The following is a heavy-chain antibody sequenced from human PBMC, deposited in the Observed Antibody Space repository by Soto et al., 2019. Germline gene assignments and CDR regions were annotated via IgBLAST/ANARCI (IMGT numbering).Heavy chain of an antibody. J-gene: IGHJ4*02. CDR2: IYWDDSK. CDR3: AHKGPEDWPLDY. D-gene: IGHD3-9*01. CDR1: GFSLSTSGVG. V-gene: IGHV2-5*02. Sequence: QITLKESGPTLVRPTQPLTLTCAFSGFSLSTSGVGVGWIRQPPGKALEWLAVIYWDDSKHYSPYLRSRLTITKDTSKNQVVLTMTNMDPMDTGTYYCAHKGPEDWPLDYWGQGTLVTVSS.